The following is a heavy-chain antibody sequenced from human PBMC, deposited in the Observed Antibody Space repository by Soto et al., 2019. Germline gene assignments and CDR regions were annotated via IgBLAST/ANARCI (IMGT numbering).Heavy chain of an antibody. Sequence: QVQLVQSGAEVKKPGASVQVSCKASGHTFTSYALHWVRQARGERPEWMGWINAANGDTKYSKKFQGRVTITRDTSASTGYMELSSLRSEDTAVYFCGRSVVGATGEILYNAMDVWGQGTTVTVSS. CDR1: GHTFTSYA. V-gene: IGHV1-3*01. D-gene: IGHD1-26*01. J-gene: IGHJ6*02. CDR3: GRSVVGATGEILYNAMDV. CDR2: INAANGDT.